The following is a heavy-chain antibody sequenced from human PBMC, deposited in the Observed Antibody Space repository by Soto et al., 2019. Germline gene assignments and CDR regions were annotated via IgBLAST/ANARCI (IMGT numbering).Heavy chain of an antibody. J-gene: IGHJ6*03. CDR1: GFTFSSYS. V-gene: IGHV3-21*01. D-gene: IGHD4-17*01. Sequence: EVQLVESGGGLVKPGGSLRLSCAASGFTFSSYSMNWVRQAPGKGLEWVSSISSSSSYIYYADSVKGRFTISRDNAKNSLYLQMNSLRAEDTAVYYCARTGDFYGDYVSPLRYYYYYMDVWGKGTTVTVSS. CDR2: ISSSSSYI. CDR3: ARTGDFYGDYVSPLRYYYYYMDV.